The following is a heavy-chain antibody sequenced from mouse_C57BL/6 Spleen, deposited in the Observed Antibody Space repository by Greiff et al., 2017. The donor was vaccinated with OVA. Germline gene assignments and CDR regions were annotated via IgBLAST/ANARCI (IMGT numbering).Heavy chain of an antibody. D-gene: IGHD1-2*01. CDR1: GFTFSSYA. V-gene: IGHV5-4*01. CDR3: ARETTAGYFDV. J-gene: IGHJ1*03. Sequence: EVKLMESGGGLVKPGGSLKLSCAASGFTFSSYAMSWVRQTPEKRLEWVATISDGGSYTYYPDNVKGRFTISRDNAKNNLYLQMSHLKSEDTAMYYCARETTAGYFDVWCTGTTVTVSS. CDR2: ISDGGSYT.